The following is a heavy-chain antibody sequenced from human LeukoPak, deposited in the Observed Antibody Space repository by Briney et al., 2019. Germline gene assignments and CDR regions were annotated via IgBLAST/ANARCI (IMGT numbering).Heavy chain of an antibody. D-gene: IGHD2-15*01. Sequence: PGGSLRLSCAASGFTFSSYSMNWVRQAPGKVLEWVSSISSSSSYIYYADSVKGRFTISRDNAKNSLYLQMNSLRAEDTAVYYCARDFCSGGSCYWGYYFDYWGQGTLVTVSS. CDR2: ISSSSSYI. CDR1: GFTFSSYS. V-gene: IGHV3-21*01. J-gene: IGHJ4*02. CDR3: ARDFCSGGSCYWGYYFDY.